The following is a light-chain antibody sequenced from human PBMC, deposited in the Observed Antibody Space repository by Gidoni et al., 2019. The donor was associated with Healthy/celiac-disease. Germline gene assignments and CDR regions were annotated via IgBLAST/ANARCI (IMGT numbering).Light chain of an antibody. CDR1: QSISSY. Sequence: DIQMTQSPSSLSASVGDRVTITCRASQSISSYLNWYQQKPGKAPKLLSYAASRFSGSGSGTDFTLTISSLQPEDFATYYCQQSYSTPRTFXQXTKVEIK. J-gene: IGKJ1*01. CDR2: AA. V-gene: IGKV1-39*01. CDR3: QQSYSTPRT.